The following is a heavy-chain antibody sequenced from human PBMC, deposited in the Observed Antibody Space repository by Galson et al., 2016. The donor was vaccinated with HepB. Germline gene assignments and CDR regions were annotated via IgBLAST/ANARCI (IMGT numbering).Heavy chain of an antibody. D-gene: IGHD4/OR15-4a*01. CDR3: ARGGPTLGLTMDD. J-gene: IGHJ4*02. CDR2: IIPIFGTA. V-gene: IGHV1-69*13. Sequence: SVKVSCKASGGTFSTYAINWVRQAPGQGLEWLGGIIPIFGTANYAQKFRGRVTITADESTSTVYMEVSRLKSEDTAVYYCARGGPTLGLTMDDWGQGTLVTVSS. CDR1: GGTFSTYA.